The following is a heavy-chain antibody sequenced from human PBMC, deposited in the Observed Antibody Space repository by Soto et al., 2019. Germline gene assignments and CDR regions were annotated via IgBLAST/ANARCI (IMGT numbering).Heavy chain of an antibody. D-gene: IGHD3-22*01. Sequence: GGSLRLSCTVSGFTFNSHAMSWVRQAPGKGLEWVSAISGSGGSTYYADSVKGRFTISRDNSKNTLYLQMNSLRAEDTAVYYCAKDQGSSGSLVYWGQGTLVTVSS. CDR3: AKDQGSSGSLVY. J-gene: IGHJ4*02. CDR1: GFTFNSHA. CDR2: ISGSGGST. V-gene: IGHV3-23*01.